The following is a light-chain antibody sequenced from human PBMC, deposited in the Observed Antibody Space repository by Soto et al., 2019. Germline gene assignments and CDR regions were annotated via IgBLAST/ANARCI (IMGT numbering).Light chain of an antibody. CDR1: QSVSSY. CDR2: DAS. J-gene: IGKJ5*01. V-gene: IGKV3-11*01. CDR3: QQHSSWPRT. Sequence: EIVLTQSPVTLSLSPGERATLSCRASQSVSSYLAWYQQKPGQAPRLLIYDASNRATGIPARFSGSGSGTDFTLTISSLEPEDFAVYYCQQHSSWPRTFGQGTRLEIK.